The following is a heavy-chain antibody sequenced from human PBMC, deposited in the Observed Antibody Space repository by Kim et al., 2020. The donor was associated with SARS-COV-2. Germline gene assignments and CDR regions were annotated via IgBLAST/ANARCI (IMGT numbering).Heavy chain of an antibody. D-gene: IGHD6-19*01. V-gene: IGHV3-21*01. Sequence: GESLRLSCAASGFTFSSYSMNWVRQAPGKGLEWVSSISSSSSYIYYADSVKGRFTISRDNAKNSLYLQMNSLRAEDTAVYYCATLGTVAGTGGWFDPWGQGTLVTVSS. CDR3: ATLGTVAGTGGWFDP. CDR1: GFTFSSYS. J-gene: IGHJ5*02. CDR2: ISSSSSYI.